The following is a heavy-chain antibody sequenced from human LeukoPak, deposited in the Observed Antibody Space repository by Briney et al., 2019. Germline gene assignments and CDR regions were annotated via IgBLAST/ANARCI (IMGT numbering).Heavy chain of an antibody. CDR3: ARSGQLLWVGDARRPYYYAIDV. V-gene: IGHV5-51*01. Sequence: GESLKISCKGSGYTFTNYWIGWVRQMAGKGLEWMGIIYPGDSDTRYGPSFQGQVTISADKSISTAYLQWSSLGASDTAIYYCARSGQLLWVGDARRPYYYAIDVWGQGTTVTVSS. J-gene: IGHJ6*02. CDR2: IYPGDSDT. CDR1: GYTFTNYW. D-gene: IGHD3-10*01.